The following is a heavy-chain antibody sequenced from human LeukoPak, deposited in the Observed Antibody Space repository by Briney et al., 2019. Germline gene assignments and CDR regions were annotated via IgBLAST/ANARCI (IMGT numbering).Heavy chain of an antibody. CDR1: GFTFSSYE. CDR2: ISSSGSTI. V-gene: IGHV3-48*03. Sequence: GGSLRLSCAASGFTFSSYEMNWVRQAPGKGLEWVSYISSSGSTIYYADPVKGRFTISRDNAKNSLYLQMNSLRAEDTAVYYCARYDIAAAGPYFDYWGQGTLVTVSS. J-gene: IGHJ4*02. CDR3: ARYDIAAAGPYFDY. D-gene: IGHD6-13*01.